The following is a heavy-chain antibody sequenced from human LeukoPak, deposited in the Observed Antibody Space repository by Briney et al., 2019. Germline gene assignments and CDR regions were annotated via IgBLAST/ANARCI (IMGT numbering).Heavy chain of an antibody. CDR2: ISSNGGST. CDR1: GFTFSSYA. Sequence: PGGSLRLSCSASGFTFSSYAMHWVRQAPGKGLEYVSAISSNGGSTYYADSVKGRFTISRDNSKNTLYLQMSSLRAEDTAVYYCVKGEWFGELFFDYWGQGTLVTVSS. V-gene: IGHV3-64D*09. D-gene: IGHD3-10*01. CDR3: VKGEWFGELFFDY. J-gene: IGHJ4*02.